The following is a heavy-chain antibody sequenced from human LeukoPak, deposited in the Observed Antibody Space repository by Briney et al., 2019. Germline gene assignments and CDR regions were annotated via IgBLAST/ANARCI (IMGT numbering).Heavy chain of an antibody. V-gene: IGHV3-23*01. CDR2: ISGSGGNT. CDR1: GFTFSSYA. Sequence: GGSLRLSCATSGFTFSSYAMIWVRQAPGKGLEWVSSISGSGGNTYYADSVKGRFTISRDYSKNTLYLQMNSLRTEETAVYYCARSDKYYDILTGYQFIFGSYYYMDVWGKGTTVTISS. J-gene: IGHJ6*03. CDR3: ARSDKYYDILTGYQFIFGSYYYMDV. D-gene: IGHD3-9*01.